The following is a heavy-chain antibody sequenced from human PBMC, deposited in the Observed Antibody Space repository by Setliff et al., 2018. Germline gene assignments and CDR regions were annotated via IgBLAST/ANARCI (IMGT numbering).Heavy chain of an antibody. CDR3: ARAGLAAAGRKGVFYN. D-gene: IGHD6-25*01. CDR1: GYTFTDYG. J-gene: IGHJ4*02. Sequence: ASVKVSCKAPGYTFTDYGITWVRQAPGQGLEWMGWISGYTGNTNYAHELQGRVTLTTDTSTGTAFMGLRSLRSDDTAVYYCARAGLAAAGRKGVFYNWGQGTLVTVSS. CDR2: ISGYTGNT. V-gene: IGHV1-18*01.